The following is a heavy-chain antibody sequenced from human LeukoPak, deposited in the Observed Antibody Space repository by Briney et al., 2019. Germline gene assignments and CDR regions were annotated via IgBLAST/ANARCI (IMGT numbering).Heavy chain of an antibody. J-gene: IGHJ6*02. V-gene: IGHV3-23*01. CDR1: GFIFSSYD. D-gene: IGHD5-18*01. CDR2: ISGSGGST. CDR3: AKDRGYSYGYDYYGMDV. Sequence: QSGGSLRLSCAASGFIFSSYDMSWVRQAPGKGLEWVSLISGSGGSTYYADSVKGRFTISRDNSKNTLYLQMNNLRAEDTAVYYCAKDRGYSYGYDYYGMDVWGQGTTVTVSS.